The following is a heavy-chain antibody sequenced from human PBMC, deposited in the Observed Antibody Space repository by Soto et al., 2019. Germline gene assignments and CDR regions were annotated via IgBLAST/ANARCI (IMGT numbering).Heavy chain of an antibody. CDR1: GVSVRSST. J-gene: IGHJ4*02. V-gene: IGHV4-4*07. CDR3: ARDGMTTGDT. Sequence: SETLSLTCIVSGVSVRSSTWSWVRQPANKGLEWIGRVFSSVSATYNPSLKSRVSISMDTPENRISLKLDSVTAADAGVYFCARDGMTTGDTWGPGTLVTVSS. D-gene: IGHD2-21*02. CDR2: VFSSVSA.